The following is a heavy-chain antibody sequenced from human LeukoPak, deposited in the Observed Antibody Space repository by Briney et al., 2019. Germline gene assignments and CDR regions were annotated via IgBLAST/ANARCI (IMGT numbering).Heavy chain of an antibody. D-gene: IGHD3-22*01. CDR2: ISSSSSYI. V-gene: IGHV3-21*01. Sequence: GGSLRLSCAASGFTFSSYSMNSVRQAPGKGLEWVSSISSSSSYIYYADSVKGRFTISRDNAKNSLYLQMNSLRAEDTDVYYCARDWIRYYYDSSGSLGRRYFDYWGQGTLVTVSS. CDR1: GFTFSSYS. J-gene: IGHJ4*02. CDR3: ARDWIRYYYDSSGSLGRRYFDY.